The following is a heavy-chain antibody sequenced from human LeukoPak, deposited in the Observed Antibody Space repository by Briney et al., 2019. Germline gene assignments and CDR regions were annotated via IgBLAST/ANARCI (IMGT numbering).Heavy chain of an antibody. CDR1: GDSVSRNSAA. V-gene: IGHV6-1*01. CDR2: TYYRSKWYN. D-gene: IGHD3-3*01. Sequence: SQTLSLTCAISGDSVSRNSAAWNWIRQSPSRGLEWLGRTYYRSKWYNDYAVSVKSRITINPDTSKNQFSLQLNSVTPEDTAVYYCAREGNYDFWSGYYYFDYWGQGTLVTVSS. J-gene: IGHJ4*02. CDR3: AREGNYDFWSGYYYFDY.